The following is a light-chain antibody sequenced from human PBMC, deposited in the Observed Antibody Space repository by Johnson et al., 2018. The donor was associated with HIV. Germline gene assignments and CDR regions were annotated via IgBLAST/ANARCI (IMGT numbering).Light chain of an antibody. Sequence: QSVLTQPPSVSAAPGQKVDISCSGSSSNIESDYVSWYQQLPGTAPKLLIYDNNKRPSGIPDRFFGSKSGTSAPLDITGLQTGDEGDYYCGPWDSSLNAYVFGTGTKVTVL. CDR1: SSNIESDY. CDR3: GPWDSSLNAYV. J-gene: IGLJ1*01. CDR2: DNN. V-gene: IGLV1-51*01.